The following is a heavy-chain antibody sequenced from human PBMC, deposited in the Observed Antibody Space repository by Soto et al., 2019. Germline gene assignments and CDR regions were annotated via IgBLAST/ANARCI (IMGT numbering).Heavy chain of an antibody. CDR3: AKDGASGFGGVIVISHDAFDI. J-gene: IGHJ3*02. V-gene: IGHV3-9*01. CDR1: GFTFDDYA. Sequence: GGSLRLSCAASGFTFDDYAMHWVRQAPGKGLEWVSGISWNSGSIGYADSVKGRFTISRDNAKNSLYLQMNSLRAEDTALYYCAKDGASGFGGVIVISHDAFDIWGQGTMVTVSS. D-gene: IGHD3-16*02. CDR2: ISWNSGSI.